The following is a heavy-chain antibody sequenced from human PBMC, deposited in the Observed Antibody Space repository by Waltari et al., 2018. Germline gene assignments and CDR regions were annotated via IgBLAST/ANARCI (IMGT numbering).Heavy chain of an antibody. J-gene: IGHJ4*02. CDR1: GFSFSNSW. CDR3: ARLRYSDN. Sequence: EVRLVESGGGLVQPGGSLRLSCAASGFSFSNSWMTWVRQAPGKGLEGVTNINGDGRETNYVDSVKGRLTISRDNAKNSLFLQVNSLRAEDTAVYYCARLRYSDNWGQGTLVTVSS. D-gene: IGHD1-20*01. V-gene: IGHV3-7*01. CDR2: INGDGRET.